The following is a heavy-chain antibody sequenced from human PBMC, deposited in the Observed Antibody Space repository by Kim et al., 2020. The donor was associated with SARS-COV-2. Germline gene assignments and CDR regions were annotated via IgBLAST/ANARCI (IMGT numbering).Heavy chain of an antibody. Sequence: SETLSLTCAVYGGSFSGYYWSWIRQPPGKGLEWIGEINHSGSTNYNPSLKSRVTISVDTSKNQFSLKLSSVTAADTAVYYCARLPSSSWPTSSWGQGTLVTVSS. CDR3: ARLPSSSWPTSS. J-gene: IGHJ4*02. CDR1: GGSFSGYY. D-gene: IGHD6-13*01. CDR2: INHSGST. V-gene: IGHV4-34*01.